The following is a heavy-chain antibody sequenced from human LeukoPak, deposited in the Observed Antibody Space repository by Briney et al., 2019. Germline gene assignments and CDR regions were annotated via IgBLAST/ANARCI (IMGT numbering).Heavy chain of an antibody. J-gene: IGHJ4*02. D-gene: IGHD3-3*01. CDR3: AKPQPGYDFWSGYDYFDY. Sequence: GGSLRLSCAASGFTFSSYAMSWVRQAPGKGLECFSAISGSCGSTYYARSVKGRFTISRDNSKNTLYLQMNSLRAEDTDVYYCAKPQPGYDFWSGYDYFDYWGQGTLVTVSS. CDR1: GFTFSSYA. CDR2: ISGSCGST. V-gene: IGHV3-23*01.